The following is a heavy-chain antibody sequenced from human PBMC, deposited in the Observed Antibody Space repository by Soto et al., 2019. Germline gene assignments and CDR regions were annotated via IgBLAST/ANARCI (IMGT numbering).Heavy chain of an antibody. Sequence: PGESLRISCKGSGYSFTGNWIGWVRQMPGKGLEWMGIIYPSDSDTRYSPSFQGQVTISADKSISTAYLQWSSLKASDTAMYYRARSGLTSDIVATKDRAFDIWGQGTMVTVS. CDR2: IYPSDSDT. J-gene: IGHJ3*02. CDR1: GYSFTGNW. CDR3: ARSGLTSDIVATKDRAFDI. D-gene: IGHD5-12*01. V-gene: IGHV5-51*01.